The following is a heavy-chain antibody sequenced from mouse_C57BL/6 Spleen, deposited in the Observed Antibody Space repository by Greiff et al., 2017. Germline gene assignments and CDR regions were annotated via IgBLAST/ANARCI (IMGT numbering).Heavy chain of an antibody. CDR1: GFNIKDYY. D-gene: IGHD2-3*01. J-gene: IGHJ2*01. V-gene: IGHV14-2*01. CDR2: IDPEDGET. Sequence: EVKLVESGAELVKPGASVKLSCTASGFNIKDYYMHWVKQRTEQGLEWIGRIDPEDGETKHAPKFQGKATITADTSSNTAYLQLSSLTSEDTAVYYCARERGGWLPFDYWGQGTTLTVSS. CDR3: ARERGGWLPFDY.